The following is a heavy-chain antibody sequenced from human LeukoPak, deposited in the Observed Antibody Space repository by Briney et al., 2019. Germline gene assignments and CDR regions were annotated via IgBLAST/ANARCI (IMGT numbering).Heavy chain of an antibody. V-gene: IGHV3-23*01. CDR2: SRGSGSST. J-gene: IGHJ4*02. Sequence: GGTLRLSCAASGFTFSSYGISWVRQAPGKWLEWLSASRGSGSSTYYGDSVKGRFTISRDNSKNNAYLQMNRLRAEDTAVYYCAKDPWGSSWYYFDYWGQGTLVTVSS. CDR1: GFTFSSYG. D-gene: IGHD6-13*01. CDR3: AKDPWGSSWYYFDY.